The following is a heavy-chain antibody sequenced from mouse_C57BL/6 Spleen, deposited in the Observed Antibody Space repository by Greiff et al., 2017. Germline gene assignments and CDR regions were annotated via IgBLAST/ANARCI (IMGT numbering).Heavy chain of an antibody. Sequence: EVKVVESEGGLVQPGSSMKLSCTASGFTFSDYYMAWVRQVPEKGLEWVANINYDGSSTYYLDSLKSRFIISRDNAKNILYLQMSSLKSEDTATYYCAREEPHYYAMDYWGQGTSVTVSS. V-gene: IGHV5-16*01. CDR2: INYDGSST. CDR3: AREEPHYYAMDY. CDR1: GFTFSDYY. J-gene: IGHJ4*01.